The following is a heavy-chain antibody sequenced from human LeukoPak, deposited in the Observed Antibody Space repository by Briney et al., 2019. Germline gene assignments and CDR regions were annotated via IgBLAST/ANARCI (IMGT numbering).Heavy chain of an antibody. V-gene: IGHV3-64*04. D-gene: IGHD5-18*01. CDR1: GFIFNNYA. J-gene: IGHJ4*02. Sequence: GGSLRLSCSASGFIFNNYAMQWVRQAAGKGLDYISAISSDGGTTYYADSVKGRFTISRDISGTTLYLQMNSLSAEDTAIYYCAKHGYSYGYFDYWGQGTLVTVSS. CDR2: ISSDGGTT. CDR3: AKHGYSYGYFDY.